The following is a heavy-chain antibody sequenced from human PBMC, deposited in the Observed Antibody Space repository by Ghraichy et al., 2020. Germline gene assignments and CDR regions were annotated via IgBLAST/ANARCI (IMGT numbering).Heavy chain of an antibody. CDR2: IYYRGST. CDR1: GASITSHY. D-gene: IGHD6-19*01. V-gene: IGHV4-59*11. CDR3: ARETYQWYFDY. J-gene: IGHJ4*02. Sequence: SQTLSLTCTVSGASITSHYWSWIRQSPGKGLEWIGYIYYRGSTNYNPSLKSRGTLSVDTSKSQFSLRLTSATATDTAVYYCARETYQWYFDYWGQGTLVIVSS.